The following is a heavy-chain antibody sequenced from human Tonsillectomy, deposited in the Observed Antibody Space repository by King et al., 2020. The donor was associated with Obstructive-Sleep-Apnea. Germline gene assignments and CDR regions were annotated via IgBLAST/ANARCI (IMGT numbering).Heavy chain of an antibody. D-gene: IGHD2-2*01. J-gene: IGHJ4*02. CDR1: GFIFGDYA. CDR3: AKDREESSTWTFDY. CDR2: ISVNRANI. V-gene: IGHV3-9*01. Sequence: VQLVESGGGLVQPGRSLRLSCAASGFIFGDYAMHWVRQTPGKGLEGGPGISVNRANIDYADSVKGRFTISRDNAKNTLYLQMNSLRAEDTAFYYCAKDREESSTWTFDYWGQGTLVTVSS.